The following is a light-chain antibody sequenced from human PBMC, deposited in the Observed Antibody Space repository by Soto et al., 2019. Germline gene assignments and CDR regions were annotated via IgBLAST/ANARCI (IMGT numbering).Light chain of an antibody. J-gene: IGKJ1*01. Sequence: TLSGSVGDRVTITCRASQTISSWLAWYQQKPGKAPKLLIYKASTLKSGVPSRFSGSGSGTEFTLTISRLEPEDFAVYYCQQYGSSGTFGQGTKVDIK. CDR3: QQYGSSGT. CDR1: QTISSW. CDR2: KAS. V-gene: IGKV1-5*03.